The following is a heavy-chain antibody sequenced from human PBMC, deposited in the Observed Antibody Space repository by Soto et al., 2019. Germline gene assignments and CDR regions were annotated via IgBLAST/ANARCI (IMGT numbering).Heavy chain of an antibody. V-gene: IGHV1-3*01. CDR3: AIGVRDCSSTSCDDY. CDR1: GYTFTSYA. J-gene: IGHJ4*02. CDR2: IIAGNGNT. D-gene: IGHD2-2*01. Sequence: QVQLVQSGAEVKKPGASVKVSCKASGYTFTSYAMHWVRQAPGQRLEWMGWIIAGNGNTKYSQKFQGRVTITRDTSASTAYMELSSLRSEDTAVYYCAIGVRDCSSTSCDDYWGQGTLGTVSS.